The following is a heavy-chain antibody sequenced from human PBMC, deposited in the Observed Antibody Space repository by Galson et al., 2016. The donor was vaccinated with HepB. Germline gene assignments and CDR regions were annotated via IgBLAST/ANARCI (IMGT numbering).Heavy chain of an antibody. Sequence: ETLSLTCSVSGDSISSNNWWNWVRQPPGKGLEWIGEIYHSGSTNYNPSLKNRVTISVDKPNNEFSLRLTSVTAADTAVYYCARIYCGGGSCYPYYFDSWGQGTLVTVSS. CDR2: IYHSGST. D-gene: IGHD2-21*01. J-gene: IGHJ4*02. CDR3: ARIYCGGGSCYPYYFDS. CDR1: GDSISSNNW. V-gene: IGHV4-4*02.